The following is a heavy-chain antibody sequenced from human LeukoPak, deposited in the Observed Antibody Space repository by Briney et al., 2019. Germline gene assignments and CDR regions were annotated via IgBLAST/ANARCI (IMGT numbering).Heavy chain of an antibody. J-gene: IGHJ4*02. CDR2: VSGSGGST. CDR3: ARSQYDYVWGSNRYEVDY. D-gene: IGHD3-16*02. V-gene: IGHV3-23*01. CDR1: GFTFSSYA. Sequence: GGSLRLSCATSGFTFSSYAMSWVRQAPGKGLEWVSTVSGSGGSTYYADSVRGRFTISRDNSENTVYLQMNSLRAEDTAVYYCARSQYDYVWGSNRYEVDYWGQGTLVTVSS.